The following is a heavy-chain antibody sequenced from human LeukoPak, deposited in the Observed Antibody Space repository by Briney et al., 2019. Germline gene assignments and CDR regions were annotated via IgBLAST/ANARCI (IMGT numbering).Heavy chain of an antibody. D-gene: IGHD6-13*01. J-gene: IGHJ4*02. CDR3: ARGSSRCSHFDY. CDR2: INSDGSST. CDR1: GFTFSSYW. Sequence: PGGSLRLYHAASGFTFSSYWMHWVRQAPGQGLVWLSRINSDGSSTSYADSVKGRFTISRDNAKNTLYLQMNSLRAEDTAVYYCARGSSRCSHFDYWGQGTLVTVSS. V-gene: IGHV3-74*01.